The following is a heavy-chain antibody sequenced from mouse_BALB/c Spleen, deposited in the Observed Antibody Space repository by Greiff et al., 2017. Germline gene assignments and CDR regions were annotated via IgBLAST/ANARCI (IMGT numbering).Heavy chain of an antibody. D-gene: IGHD2-1*01. J-gene: IGHJ1*01. Sequence: EVNVVESGGGLVQPGGSLRLSCATSGFTFTDYYMSWVRQPPGKALEWLGFIRNKANGYTTEYSASVKGRFTISRDNSQSILYLQMNTLRAEDSATYYCARDGNYFDVWGAGTTVTVSS. CDR1: GFTFTDYY. CDR2: IRNKANGYTT. CDR3: ARDGNYFDV. V-gene: IGHV7-3*02.